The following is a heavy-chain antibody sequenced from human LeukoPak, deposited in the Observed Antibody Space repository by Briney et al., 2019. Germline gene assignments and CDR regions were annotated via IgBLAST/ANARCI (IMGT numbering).Heavy chain of an antibody. CDR3: ARGYYYGSGSYYWFDY. Sequence: ASVKVSCKASGYTFTSYDINWVRQATGQGLEWMGWMNPNSGNTGYAQKFQGRVTMTRNTSISTAYMELSSLRSEDTAVYYCARGYYYGSGSYYWFDYWGQGTLVTVSS. CDR1: GYTFTSYD. D-gene: IGHD3-10*01. CDR2: MNPNSGNT. J-gene: IGHJ4*02. V-gene: IGHV1-8*01.